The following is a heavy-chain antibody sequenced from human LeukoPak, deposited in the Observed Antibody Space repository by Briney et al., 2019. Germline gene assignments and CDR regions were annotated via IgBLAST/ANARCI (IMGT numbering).Heavy chain of an antibody. Sequence: PSETLSLTCTVSGGSISSSTYYWGWIRQPPGKGLEWIGSIHYSGETYYKPSLESRVTISPDTSKNQFSLKMSSVTAADTAVYYCTRCPGLAAAVDYWGQGALVTVSS. J-gene: IGHJ4*02. V-gene: IGHV4-39*07. CDR2: IHYSGET. D-gene: IGHD6-13*01. CDR1: GGSISSSTYY. CDR3: TRCPGLAAAVDY.